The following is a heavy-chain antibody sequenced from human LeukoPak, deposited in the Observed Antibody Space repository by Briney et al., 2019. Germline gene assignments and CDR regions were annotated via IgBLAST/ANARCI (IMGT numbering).Heavy chain of an antibody. Sequence: ASVKVSCKASGYTFTSYGISWVRQAPGQGLEWMGWISAYNGNTNYAQKLQGRVTMTTDTSTSTAYMELRSLRSDDTAVYYCARDQTTRTSGTYYSWFDPWGQGTLVTVSS. D-gene: IGHD1-26*01. CDR2: ISAYNGNT. CDR3: ARDQTTRTSGTYYSWFDP. V-gene: IGHV1-18*01. CDR1: GYTFTSYG. J-gene: IGHJ5*02.